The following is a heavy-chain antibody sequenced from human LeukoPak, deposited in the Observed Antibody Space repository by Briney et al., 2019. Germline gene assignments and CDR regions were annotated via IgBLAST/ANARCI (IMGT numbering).Heavy chain of an antibody. CDR1: GGSISSGSYY. Sequence: SETLSLTCTVSGGSISSGSYYWSWLRQPAGMGLEWIGRIYTSGSSNYNPSLKSRVTLSVDTSKNQYPLKLSSVTAADTAVYYCARGPHYYGSGSYYFLYYYYYMDVWGKGTTVTVSS. CDR2: IYTSGSS. V-gene: IGHV4-61*02. CDR3: ARGPHYYGSGSYYFLYYYYYMDV. J-gene: IGHJ6*03. D-gene: IGHD3-10*01.